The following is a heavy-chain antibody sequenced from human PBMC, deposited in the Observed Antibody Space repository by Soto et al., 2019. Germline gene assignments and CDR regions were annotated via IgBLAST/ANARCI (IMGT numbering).Heavy chain of an antibody. CDR3: ARSVDYQEDYYYGMDV. CDR2: IIPIFGTA. J-gene: IGHJ6*02. V-gene: IGHV1-69*13. D-gene: IGHD2-2*01. Sequence: SVKVSCKASGGTFSSYAISWVRQAPGQGLEWMGGIIPIFGTANYAQKFQGRVTITADESTSTAYMELSSLRSEDTAVYYCARSVDYQEDYYYGMDVWGQGTTVTVSS. CDR1: GGTFSSYA.